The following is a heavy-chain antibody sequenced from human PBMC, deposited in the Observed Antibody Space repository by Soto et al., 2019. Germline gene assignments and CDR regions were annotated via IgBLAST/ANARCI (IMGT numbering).Heavy chain of an antibody. CDR3: AREGTVSDAFDI. D-gene: IGHD2-8*02. CDR2: IGNAGDT. CDR1: GFTLSSYD. J-gene: IGHJ3*02. Sequence: EVQLVESGGGLVQPGGSLRLSCAASGFTLSSYDLHWVRQGSGKGLEWVSAIGNAGDTYYASSVKGRFTISRENAKNSLSLQMNSLRAGDTAVYYCAREGTVSDAFDIWGQGTVVTVSS. V-gene: IGHV3-13*01.